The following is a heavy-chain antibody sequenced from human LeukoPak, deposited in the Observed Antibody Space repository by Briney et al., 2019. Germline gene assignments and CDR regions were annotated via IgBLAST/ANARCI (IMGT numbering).Heavy chain of an antibody. CDR3: ATDRADCTSTTCYHAFDI. CDR2: RSKAAGGTS. V-gene: IGHV3-15*01. J-gene: IGHJ3*02. Sequence: RSKAAGGTSDYAAPVKGGFIISRDDSKNTLYLQMNSPKAEDTAVYYCATDRADCTSTTCYHAFDIWGQGTMVAVSS. D-gene: IGHD2-2*01.